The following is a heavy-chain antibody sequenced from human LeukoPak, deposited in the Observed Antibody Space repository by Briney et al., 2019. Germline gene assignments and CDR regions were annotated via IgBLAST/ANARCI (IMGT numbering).Heavy chain of an antibody. CDR3: ARETSQKGAHYMDV. CDR1: GFTFSNYW. Sequence: GGSLRLSCAASGFTFSNYWMHWVRQAPGKGLVWVSRINSDGINTSYADSVKGRFTISRDNAKNTLNLQMNSLRAEDTAVYYCARETSQKGAHYMDVWGKGTTVTISS. V-gene: IGHV3-74*01. CDR2: INSDGINT. D-gene: IGHD3-16*01. J-gene: IGHJ6*03.